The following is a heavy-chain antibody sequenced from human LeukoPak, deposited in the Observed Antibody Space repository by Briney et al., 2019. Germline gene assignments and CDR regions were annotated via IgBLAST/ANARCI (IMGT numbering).Heavy chain of an antibody. J-gene: IGHJ4*02. D-gene: IGHD4-23*01. CDR3: AREGTAGGNSPFDY. CDR2: IIPIFGTA. V-gene: IGHV1-69*05. CDR1: GGTFSSYA. Sequence: SVKVSCKASGGTFSSYAISWVRQAPGQGLEWMGGIIPIFGTANYAQNFQGRVTITTDESTSTAYMELSSLRSEDTAVYYCAREGTAGGNSPFDYWGQGTLVTVSS.